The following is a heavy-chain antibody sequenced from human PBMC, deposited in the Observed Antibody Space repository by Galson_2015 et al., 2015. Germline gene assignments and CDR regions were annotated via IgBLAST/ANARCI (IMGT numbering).Heavy chain of an antibody. J-gene: IGHJ6*02. CDR3: ASAPGIAVASSPASYYYYGMDV. D-gene: IGHD6-19*01. CDR2: IIPIFGTA. V-gene: IGHV1-69*13. Sequence: SVKVSCKASGGTFSSYAISWVRQAPGQGLEWMGGIIPIFGTANYAQKFQGRVTITADESTSTAYMELSSLRSEDTAVYYCASAPGIAVASSPASYYYYGMDVWGQGTTVTVSS. CDR1: GGTFSSYA.